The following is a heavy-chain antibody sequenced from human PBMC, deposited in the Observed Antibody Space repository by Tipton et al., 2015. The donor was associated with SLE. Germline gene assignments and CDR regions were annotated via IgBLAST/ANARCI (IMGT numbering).Heavy chain of an antibody. CDR1: GGSISSYY. Sequence: SCTVSGGSISSYYWSWIRQPPGKGLEWIGYIYYSGSTTYNPSLKSRVTISVDTSKNQFSLKLSSVTAADTAVYYCARWAGPTVNFDYWGQGTLVTVSS. J-gene: IGHJ4*02. V-gene: IGHV4-59*01. CDR3: ARWAGPTVNFDY. CDR2: IYYSGST. D-gene: IGHD4-11*01.